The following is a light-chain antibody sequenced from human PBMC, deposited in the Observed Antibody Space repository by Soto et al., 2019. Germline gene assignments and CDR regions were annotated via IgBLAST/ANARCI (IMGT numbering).Light chain of an antibody. Sequence: DVQWTQSPSFMSLSAGDRVTITCRASQGISNSLAWYQQKPGKAPKLLIYSASTLQSGVPSRFSGGFSGTEFTLTISSLQPEDFATYYCQQLYRYPITFGQGTRLE. CDR1: QGISNS. V-gene: IGKV1-9*01. J-gene: IGKJ5*01. CDR2: SAS. CDR3: QQLYRYPIT.